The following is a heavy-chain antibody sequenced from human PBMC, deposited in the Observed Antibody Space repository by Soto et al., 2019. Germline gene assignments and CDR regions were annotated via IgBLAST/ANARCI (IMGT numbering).Heavy chain of an antibody. J-gene: IGHJ6*02. CDR3: VRQGIDYLHGLVDV. Sequence: QVQLQQSGPRLVKPSETLSLTCTVSSGPDRSHNWGWIRQPPGRGLEWIGYVYYTGDTAYNPSLRCRVTISADTSTNAISLTLNSVTAADTAVYYCVRQGIDYLHGLVDVWGQGTTVSVSS. CDR1: SGPDRSHN. CDR2: VYYTGDT. D-gene: IGHD4-17*01. V-gene: IGHV4-59*08.